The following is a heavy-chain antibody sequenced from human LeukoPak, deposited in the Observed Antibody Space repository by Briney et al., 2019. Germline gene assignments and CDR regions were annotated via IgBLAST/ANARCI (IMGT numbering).Heavy chain of an antibody. V-gene: IGHV3-15*01. CDR3: TTENRIQLWLYYFDY. J-gene: IGHJ4*02. CDR2: IKSKTDGGTT. D-gene: IGHD5-18*01. Sequence: PGWALRLSCPASLFTFRKAWMSWLRQAPAKGLEGVGRIKSKTDGGTTDYADPVKERCTISGDDSKNTLYLQMISLKTEDTAVYYCTTENRIQLWLYYFDYWGQGTLVTVSS. CDR1: LFTFRKAW.